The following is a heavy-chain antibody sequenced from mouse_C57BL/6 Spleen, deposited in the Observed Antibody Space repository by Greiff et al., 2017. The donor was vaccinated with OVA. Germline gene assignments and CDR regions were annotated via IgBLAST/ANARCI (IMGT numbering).Heavy chain of an antibody. CDR3: AIRTGDFDY. D-gene: IGHD4-1*01. J-gene: IGHJ2*01. CDR1: GYTFTSYW. Sequence: VQLQQPGAELVMPGASVKLSCKASGYTFTSYWMHWVKQRPGQGLEWIGEIDPSDSYTNYNQKFKGKSTLTVDKSSSTAYMQLSSLTSEDSAVYYCAIRTGDFDYWGQGTTLTVSS. CDR2: IDPSDSYT. V-gene: IGHV1-69*01.